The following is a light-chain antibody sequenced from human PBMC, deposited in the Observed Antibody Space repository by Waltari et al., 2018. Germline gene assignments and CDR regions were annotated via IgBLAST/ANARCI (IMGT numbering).Light chain of an antibody. CDR3: HQTTYLPIT. V-gene: IGKV6-21*01. CDR1: QNIANS. J-gene: IGKJ5*01. CDR2: DAS. Sequence: EVVLTQSPDFQSVAPNDKVTITCRASQNIANSLHWYQQKPDQSPKPLIKDASRSLSGVPSRFSGSGSGTVFTLTINSLEAEYAATYYCHQTTYLPITFGQGTRLEMK.